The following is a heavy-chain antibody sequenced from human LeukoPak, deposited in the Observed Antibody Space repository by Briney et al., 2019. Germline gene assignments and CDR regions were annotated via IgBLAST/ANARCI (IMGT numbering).Heavy chain of an antibody. J-gene: IGHJ4*02. D-gene: IGHD6-13*01. CDR3: ARSFLSIAAAATDY. Sequence: GGSLRLSCAASGSTFSSYSMNWVRQAPGKGLEWVSSISSSSSYIYYADSVKGRFTISRDNAKSSLYLQMNSLRAEDTAVYYCARSFLSIAAAATDYWGQGTLVTVSS. V-gene: IGHV3-21*01. CDR2: ISSSSSYI. CDR1: GSTFSSYS.